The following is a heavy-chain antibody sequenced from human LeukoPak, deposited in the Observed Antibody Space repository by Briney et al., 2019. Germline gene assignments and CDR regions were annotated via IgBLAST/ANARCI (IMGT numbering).Heavy chain of an antibody. CDR2: INHSGST. J-gene: IGHJ4*02. D-gene: IGHD3-22*01. Sequence: SETLSLTCAVYGGSFSGHYWSWIRQPPGKGLEWIGEINHSGSTNYNPSLKSRVTISVDTSKNQFSLKLSSVTAADTAVYYCARGGKYYDSSGYLRYWGQGTLVTVSS. CDR1: GGSFSGHY. CDR3: ARGGKYYDSSGYLRY. V-gene: IGHV4-34*01.